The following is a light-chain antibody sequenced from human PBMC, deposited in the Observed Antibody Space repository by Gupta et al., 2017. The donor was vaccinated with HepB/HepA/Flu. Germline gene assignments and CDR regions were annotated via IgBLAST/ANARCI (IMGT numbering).Light chain of an antibody. J-gene: IGLJ1*01. CDR2: DVT. CDR3: TSYTSSSTLGV. Sequence: QSALTEPASVSGSPGQSITIPCLETGSDVGGYNFVSWYKQHPGKAPKLIIYDVTYRPSGVSYRFSGSKSGNTASLTISGLQADDEADYYCTSYTSSSTLGVFGTGTKVTVL. V-gene: IGLV2-14*03. CDR1: GSDVGGYNF.